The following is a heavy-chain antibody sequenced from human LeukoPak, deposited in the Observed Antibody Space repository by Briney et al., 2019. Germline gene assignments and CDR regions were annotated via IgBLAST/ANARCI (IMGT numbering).Heavy chain of an antibody. V-gene: IGHV3-23*01. CDR1: KFIFNSYA. CDR2: ISGSGGST. D-gene: IGHD5-18*01. J-gene: IGHJ3*02. CDR3: AKAQEYSYGSGGALDI. Sequence: GGSLRLSCAASKFIFNSYAMCWVRQAPGKGLEWVSAISGSGGSTYYADSVKGRFTISRDNSKNMLYLQMDSLRAEDTAVYYCAKAQEYSYGSGGALDIWGQGTMVTVSS.